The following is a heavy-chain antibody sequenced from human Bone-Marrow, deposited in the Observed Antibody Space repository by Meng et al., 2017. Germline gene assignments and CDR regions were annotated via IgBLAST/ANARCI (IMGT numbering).Heavy chain of an antibody. Sequence: GQVLPFGGAGQSCAAPVKLLWQASGYTFTGYYISRVRQASGQGLEWMGRINPNSGGTNYAQKFQGRVTMTRDTSISTAYMELSRLRSDDTAVYYCARPYSRGFDYWGQGTLVTVSS. CDR1: GYTFTGYY. V-gene: IGHV1-2*06. D-gene: IGHD6-13*01. J-gene: IGHJ4*02. CDR2: INPNSGGT. CDR3: ARPYSRGFDY.